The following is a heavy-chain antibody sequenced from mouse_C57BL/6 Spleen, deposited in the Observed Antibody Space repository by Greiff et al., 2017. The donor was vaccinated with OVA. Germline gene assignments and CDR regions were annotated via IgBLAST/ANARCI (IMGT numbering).Heavy chain of an antibody. D-gene: IGHD1-1*01. J-gene: IGHJ1*03. CDR3: ARDYGSRRWYFDV. Sequence: VQLQQSGAELARPGASVKLSCKASGYTFTSYGISWVKQRTGQGLEWIGEIYPRSGNTYYNEKFKGKATLTADKSSSTAYMELRSLTSEDSAVYFCARDYGSRRWYFDVWGTGTTVTVSS. CDR2: IYPRSGNT. CDR1: GYTFTSYG. V-gene: IGHV1-81*01.